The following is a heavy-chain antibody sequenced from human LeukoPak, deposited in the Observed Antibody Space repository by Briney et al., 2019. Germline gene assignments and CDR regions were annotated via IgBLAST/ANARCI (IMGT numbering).Heavy chain of an antibody. CDR2: IYNSGRT. CDR3: ARAGARVGATISYYYYMDV. CDR1: GGSITSSTYY. Sequence: SETLSLTCSVSGGSITSSTYYWGWIRQPPGKGLEWIGSIYNSGRTYYSPPLNSRVTISVDTSKNQFSLKLSSVTAADTAVYYCARAGARVGATISYYYYMDVWGKGTTVTISS. J-gene: IGHJ6*03. V-gene: IGHV4-39*07. D-gene: IGHD1-26*01.